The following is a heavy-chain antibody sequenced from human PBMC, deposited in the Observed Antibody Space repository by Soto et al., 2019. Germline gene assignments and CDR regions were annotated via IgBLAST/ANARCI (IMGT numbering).Heavy chain of an antibody. J-gene: IGHJ6*04. CDR2: ISAYNGNT. Sequence: ASVKVSCKAAGYTFTSYGISWVRQAPGQGLEWMGWISAYNGNTNYAQKLQGRVTMTRDTSISTAYMELSRLRSDDTAVYYCARAAAKMAYYYYYVRDVWGKGTTVTVSS. D-gene: IGHD6-25*01. CDR1: GYTFTSYG. V-gene: IGHV1-18*01. CDR3: ARAAAKMAYYYYYVRDV.